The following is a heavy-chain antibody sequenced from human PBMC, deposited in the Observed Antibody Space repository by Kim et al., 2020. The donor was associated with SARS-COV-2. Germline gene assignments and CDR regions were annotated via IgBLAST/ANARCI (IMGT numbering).Heavy chain of an antibody. J-gene: IGHJ4*02. CDR2: IYYSGST. CDR3: ARDSSGSYLFDY. D-gene: IGHD1-26*01. V-gene: IGHV4-59*01. CDR1: GGSISSYY. Sequence: SETLSLTCTVSGGSISSYYWSWIRQPPGKGLEWIGYIYYSGSTNYNPSLKSRVTISVDTSKNQFSLKLSSVTAADTAVYYCARDSSGSYLFDYWGQGTLVTVSS.